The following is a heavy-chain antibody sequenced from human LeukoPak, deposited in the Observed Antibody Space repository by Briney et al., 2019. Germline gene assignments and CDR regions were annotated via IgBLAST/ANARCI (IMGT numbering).Heavy chain of an antibody. CDR3: ASLRWLRYYFDY. CDR1: GGSFSGYY. V-gene: IGHV4-34*01. J-gene: IGHJ4*02. Sequence: SETLSLTCAVYGGSFSGYYWSWIRQPPGKGLEWIGEINHSGSTNYNPSLKSRVTISVDTSKNQFSLKLSSVTAADTAVYYCASLRWLRYYFDYWGQGTLVTVSS. CDR2: INHSGST. D-gene: IGHD5-12*01.